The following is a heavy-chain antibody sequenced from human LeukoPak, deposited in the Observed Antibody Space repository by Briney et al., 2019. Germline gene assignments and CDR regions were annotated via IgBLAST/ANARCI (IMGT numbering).Heavy chain of an antibody. Sequence: GGSLRLSCAASRFTFSTYWMHWVRQAPGKGLVWVSRINSDGSSTGYADSVKGRFTISRDNAKNTLYLQMNSLRAEDTAVYYCAKDEGGGFGELFGVDWGQGTLVTVSS. D-gene: IGHD3-10*01. J-gene: IGHJ4*02. CDR1: RFTFSTYW. CDR3: AKDEGGGFGELFGVD. V-gene: IGHV3-74*01. CDR2: INSDGSST.